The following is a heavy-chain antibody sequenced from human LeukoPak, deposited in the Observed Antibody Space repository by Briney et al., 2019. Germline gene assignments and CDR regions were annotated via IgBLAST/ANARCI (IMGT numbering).Heavy chain of an antibody. Sequence: GGSLRLSCAASGFTFNSYNMSWVRQAPGKGLEWVSIISGRGGRTYYADSVKGRFIISRDNSKNMLYLQMNSLTAEDTAVYYCTRKGSQWDFLVDYWGQGTRVAVSP. V-gene: IGHV3-23*01. CDR1: GFTFNSYN. CDR3: TRKGSQWDFLVDY. D-gene: IGHD2/OR15-2a*01. CDR2: ISGRGGRT. J-gene: IGHJ4*02.